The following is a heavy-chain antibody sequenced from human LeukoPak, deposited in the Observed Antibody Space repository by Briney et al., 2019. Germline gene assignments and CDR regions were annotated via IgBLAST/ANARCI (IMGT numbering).Heavy chain of an antibody. J-gene: IGHJ4*02. D-gene: IGHD6-13*01. V-gene: IGHV4-38-2*01. CDR3: ARYSSSGKGDY. CDR2: IYHGGST. CDR1: GYSISSGYY. Sequence: SETLSLTCSVSGYSISSGYYWGWIRQPPGKGLEWIGNIYHGGSTYYNSSLKRRLTMSVDTSKNQFSLQLSSVTAADTAVYYCARYSSSGKGDYWGQGTLVTVSS.